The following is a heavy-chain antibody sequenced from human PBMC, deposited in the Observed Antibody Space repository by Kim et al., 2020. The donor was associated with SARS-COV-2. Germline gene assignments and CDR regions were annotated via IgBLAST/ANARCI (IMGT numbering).Heavy chain of an antibody. V-gene: IGHV5-51*01. D-gene: IGHD2-15*01. CDR1: GYRFTSYW. J-gene: IGHJ5*02. CDR2: IYPGDSDT. CDR3: ARQGCSGGSCYSVQDVNWFDP. Sequence: GESLKISCKGSGYRFTSYWIGWVRQMPGKGLEWMGIIYPGDSDTRYSPSFQGQVTISADKSISTAYLQWSSLKASDTAMYYCARQGCSGGSCYSVQDVNWFDPWGQGTLVTVSS.